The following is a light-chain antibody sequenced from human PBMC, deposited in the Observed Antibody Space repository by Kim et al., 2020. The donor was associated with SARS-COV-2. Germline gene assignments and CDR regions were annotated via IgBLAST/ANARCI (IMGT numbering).Light chain of an antibody. Sequence: SSELTQDSAVSVAFGQTVRITCQGESLRSYYVSWYQQKPGQAPSLVIYAKDKRPSGVPERFSGSDSGETASLTITGAHAEDGADYYCCSRDRFANRVFGG. J-gene: IGLJ3*02. CDR2: AKD. CDR3: CSRDRFANRV. CDR1: SLRSYY. V-gene: IGLV3-19*01.